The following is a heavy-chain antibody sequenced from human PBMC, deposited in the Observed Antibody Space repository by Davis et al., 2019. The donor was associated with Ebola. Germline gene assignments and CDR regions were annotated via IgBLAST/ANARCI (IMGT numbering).Heavy chain of an antibody. V-gene: IGHV4-30-4*01. J-gene: IGHJ4*02. CDR1: GGSFSSYY. D-gene: IGHD4-17*01. CDR3: AIGGNGDPTSPLDN. Sequence: SETLSLTCTVSGGSFSSYYWSWIRQPPGKGLEWIGYIYYSGSTHYSPSLKSRVTISVDTSKDQFSLKLRSVTAADTAVYYCAIGGNGDPTSPLDNWGQGTLVTVSS. CDR2: IYYSGST.